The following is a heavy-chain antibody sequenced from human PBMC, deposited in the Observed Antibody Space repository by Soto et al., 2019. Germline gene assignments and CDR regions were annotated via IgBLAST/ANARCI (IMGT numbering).Heavy chain of an antibody. Sequence: QVQLVQSGSGVKKPGSSVKVSCKASGGSFSSNPISWVRQAPGQGLEWMAGIIPIFATVHYAQRFQGRVTITADESTSTAYMELTSLRSEDTAVYFCARGGRGYSSAPRYYFDYWGQGTLVTVSS. J-gene: IGHJ4*02. CDR2: IIPIFATV. CDR1: GGSFSSNP. CDR3: ARGGRGYSSAPRYYFDY. D-gene: IGHD5-18*01. V-gene: IGHV1-69*01.